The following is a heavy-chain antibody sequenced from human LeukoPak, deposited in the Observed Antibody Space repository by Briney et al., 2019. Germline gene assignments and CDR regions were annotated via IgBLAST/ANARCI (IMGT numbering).Heavy chain of an antibody. CDR2: IYHSGST. CDR3: ARGGAFDI. Sequence: SETLSLTCTVSGGSISSGGYYWSWIRQPPGKGLEWIGYIYHSGSTYYNPSLKSRVTISVDRSKNQFSLKLSSVTAADTAVYYCARGGAFDIWGQGTMVTVSS. J-gene: IGHJ3*02. V-gene: IGHV4-30-2*01. CDR1: GGSISSGGYY.